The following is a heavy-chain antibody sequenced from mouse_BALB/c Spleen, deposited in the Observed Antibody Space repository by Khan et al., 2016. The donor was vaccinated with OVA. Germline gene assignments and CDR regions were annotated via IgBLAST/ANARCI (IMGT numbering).Heavy chain of an antibody. CDR3: VREDCGHWYFDV. D-gene: IGHD1-1*02. CDR2: ISSGSNTI. V-gene: IGHV5-17*02. J-gene: IGHJ1*01. CDR1: GFTFSSFG. Sequence: EVELVESGGGLVQPGGSRKLSCAASGFTFSSFGMHWVRQAPEKGLEWVAYISSGSNTIHYADTVKGRFTISRDNPKNTLFLQMTRLRSEDTAMYYCVREDCGHWYFDVWGAGTTVTVSS.